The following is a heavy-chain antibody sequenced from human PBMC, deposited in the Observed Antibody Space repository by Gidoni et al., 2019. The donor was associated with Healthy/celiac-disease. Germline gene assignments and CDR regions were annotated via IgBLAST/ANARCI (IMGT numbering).Heavy chain of an antibody. Sequence: QVQLQESGPGLVKPSETLSLTCAVSGYSISSGYYWGWIRQPPGKGLEWIGSIYHGGSTYYNPSLKSRVTISVDTSKNQFSLKLSSVTAADTAVYYCARDRSGYYPFDYWGQGTLVTVSS. D-gene: IGHD3-3*01. CDR1: GYSISSGYY. CDR2: IYHGGST. CDR3: ARDRSGYYPFDY. V-gene: IGHV4-38-2*02. J-gene: IGHJ4*02.